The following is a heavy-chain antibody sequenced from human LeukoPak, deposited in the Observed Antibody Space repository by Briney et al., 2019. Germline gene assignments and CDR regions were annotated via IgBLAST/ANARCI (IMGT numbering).Heavy chain of an antibody. D-gene: IGHD5-24*01. CDR3: AKATATTVREPYGMDV. J-gene: IGHJ6*02. Sequence: GGSLRLSCAASGFTFSSYAMSWVRQAPGKGLEWVSAISGSGGSTYYADSVKGRFTISRDNSKNTLYLQMNSLRAEDTAVYYCAKATATTVREPYGMDVWGQGTTVTVSS. CDR2: ISGSGGST. CDR1: GFTFSSYA. V-gene: IGHV3-23*01.